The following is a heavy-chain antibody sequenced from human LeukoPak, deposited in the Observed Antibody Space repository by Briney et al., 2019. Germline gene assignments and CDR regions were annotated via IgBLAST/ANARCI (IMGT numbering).Heavy chain of an antibody. CDR2: ISDRGGRI. D-gene: IGHD3-22*01. J-gene: IGHJ4*02. CDR1: GITLSNYG. V-gene: IGHV3-23*01. Sequence: PGGSLRLSCAVSGITLSNYGMSWVRQAPGKGLEWVAGISDRGGRINYADSVKGRFTISRDNPRNTLYLQMNSLSAEDTAVYFCAKRGVVIRVILVGFHKEAYYFDSWGQGALVTVSS. CDR3: AKRGVVIRVILVGFHKEAYYFDS.